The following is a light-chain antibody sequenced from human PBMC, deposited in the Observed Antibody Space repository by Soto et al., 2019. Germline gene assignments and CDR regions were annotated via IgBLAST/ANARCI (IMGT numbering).Light chain of an antibody. CDR3: GSWDSSLSAYV. CDR2: YDN. Sequence: YVLTLPSSGSSAPGQKDTISCSGSSSNIGGNSVSWYQQLPGTAPKLLISYDNKRPSGIPDRFSGSKSGTSATLGITGFQTGDEADYYCGSWDSSLSAYVFGNGSKATGL. V-gene: IGLV1-51*01. CDR1: SSNIGGNS. J-gene: IGLJ1*01.